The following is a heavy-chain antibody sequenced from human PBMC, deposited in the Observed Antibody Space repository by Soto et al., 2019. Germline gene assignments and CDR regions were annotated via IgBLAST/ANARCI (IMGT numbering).Heavy chain of an antibody. Sequence: EVRLVESGGGLVQPGGSLRLSCAASGFIVSGIFMTWVRQVPGKGPEWVSTLSSDDKTYYADSVRGRFTISRDSSKNTLFLQMNTLRAEDMAVYHCARDIFGGSYDFWHGGQGTLVTVSS. J-gene: IGHJ4*02. CDR3: ARDIFGGSYDFWH. CDR1: GFIVSGIF. D-gene: IGHD3-3*01. CDR2: LSSDDKT. V-gene: IGHV3-66*01.